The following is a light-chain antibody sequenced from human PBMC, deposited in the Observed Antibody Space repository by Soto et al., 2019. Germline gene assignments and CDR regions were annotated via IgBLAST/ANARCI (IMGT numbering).Light chain of an antibody. CDR1: QNLRHSNGYYY. CDR3: MQPLQTPHT. Sequence: DIVMTQSPLSLPVAPGEPASISCRSSQNLRHSNGYYYLDWYLQKPGQPPQLLISLASKRASGVPDRISGSGSGTDFTLKISEVEAADAGVYYCMQPLQTPHTFGQGTTLEIK. CDR2: LAS. J-gene: IGKJ2*01. V-gene: IGKV2-28*01.